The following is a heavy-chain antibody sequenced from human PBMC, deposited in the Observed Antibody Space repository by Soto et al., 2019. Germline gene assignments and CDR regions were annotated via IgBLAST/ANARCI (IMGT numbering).Heavy chain of an antibody. D-gene: IGHD3-10*01. CDR1: GGSFSGYY. CDR3: ARGGVLWFGEFRDYYGMDV. J-gene: IGHJ6*02. Sequence: TSETLSLTCAVYGGSFSGYYLSWIRQPPGKGLEWIGEINHSGSTNYNPSLKSRVTISVDTSKNQFSLKLSSVTAADTAVYYCARGGVLWFGEFRDYYGMDVWGQGTTVTVSS. CDR2: INHSGST. V-gene: IGHV4-34*01.